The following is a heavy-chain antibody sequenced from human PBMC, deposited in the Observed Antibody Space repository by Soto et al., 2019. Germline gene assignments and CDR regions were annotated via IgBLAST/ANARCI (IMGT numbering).Heavy chain of an antibody. Sequence: MPGKGLEWMGIIYPGDSDTRYSPSFQGQVTISADKSISTAYLQWSSLKASDTAMYYCARPFDYYDSSGHDAFDIWGQGTMVTVSS. D-gene: IGHD3-22*01. CDR2: IYPGDSDT. CDR3: ARPFDYYDSSGHDAFDI. J-gene: IGHJ3*02. V-gene: IGHV5-51*01.